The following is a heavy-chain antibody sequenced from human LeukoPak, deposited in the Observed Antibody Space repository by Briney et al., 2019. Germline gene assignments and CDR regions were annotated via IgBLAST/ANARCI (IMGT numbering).Heavy chain of an antibody. V-gene: IGHV4-4*02. J-gene: IGHJ5*02. CDR2: INHSGST. CDR1: GGSISSNHW. Sequence: SETLSLTCAVSGGSISSNHWWTWVRQPPGKGLEWIGEINHSGSTNYNPSLKSRVTISVDTSKNQFSLKLSSVTAADTAVYYCARRKRSGCSSTSCLLNWFDPWGQGTLVTVSS. CDR3: ARRKRSGCSSTSCLLNWFDP. D-gene: IGHD2-2*01.